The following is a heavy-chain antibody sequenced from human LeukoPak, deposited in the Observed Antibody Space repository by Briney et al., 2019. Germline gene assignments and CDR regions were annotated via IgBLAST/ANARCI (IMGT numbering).Heavy chain of an antibody. J-gene: IGHJ4*02. CDR3: ARGRNYCSSGSCFPDY. Sequence: PGGSLRLSCAASGFTFSNYAMSWVRQAPGKGLEWVSAISGTGGGTYYADSVKGRFTISRDNSETTLYLQMNSLRAEDTAAYYCARGRNYCSSGSCFPDYWGQGTLVTVSS. CDR1: GFTFSNYA. D-gene: IGHD2-15*01. V-gene: IGHV3-23*01. CDR2: ISGTGGGT.